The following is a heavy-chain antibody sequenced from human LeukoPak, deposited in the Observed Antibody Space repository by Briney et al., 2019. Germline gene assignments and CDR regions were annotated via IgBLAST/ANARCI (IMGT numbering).Heavy chain of an antibody. D-gene: IGHD2/OR15-2a*01. J-gene: IGHJ6*02. CDR1: GYTFTSYG. CDR2: ISAYNGNT. CDR3: ARVQAVGVPVAIDAYYSYGMDV. Sequence: ASVKVSCKASGYTFTSYGISWVRQAPGQGLEWMGWISAYNGNTNYAQKLQGRVTMTTDTSTSTAYMELSSLRSDDTAVYYCARVQAVGVPVAIDAYYSYGMDVWGQGTAVTVSS. V-gene: IGHV1-18*01.